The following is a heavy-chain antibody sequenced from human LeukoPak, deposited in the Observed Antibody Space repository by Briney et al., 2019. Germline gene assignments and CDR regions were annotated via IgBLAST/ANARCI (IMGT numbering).Heavy chain of an antibody. D-gene: IGHD6-13*01. J-gene: IGHJ4*02. Sequence: GSLRLSCAASGFTFSSYSINWVRQAPGKGLEWVSSISSSSSYIYYADSVKGRFTISRDNAKNSLYLQMNSLRAEDTAVYYCARGRFGIAAAGTPTPIDYWGQGTLVTVSS. CDR1: GFTFSSYS. V-gene: IGHV3-21*01. CDR2: ISSSSSYI. CDR3: ARGRFGIAAAGTPTPIDY.